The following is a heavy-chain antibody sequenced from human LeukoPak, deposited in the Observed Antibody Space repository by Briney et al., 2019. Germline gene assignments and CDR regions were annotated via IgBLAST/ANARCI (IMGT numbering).Heavy chain of an antibody. D-gene: IGHD1-26*01. J-gene: IGHJ4*02. CDR2: ISSDSNTM. CDR1: GFTFSDYS. Sequence: PGGSLRLSCAASGFTFSDYSMNWVRQAPGKGLEWVTYISSDSNTMYYADSVKGRFTISRDNAKKSLYMQMNSLRAEDTAVYYCTREVGAIDYWGQGTLVTVSS. CDR3: TREVGAIDY. V-gene: IGHV3-48*01.